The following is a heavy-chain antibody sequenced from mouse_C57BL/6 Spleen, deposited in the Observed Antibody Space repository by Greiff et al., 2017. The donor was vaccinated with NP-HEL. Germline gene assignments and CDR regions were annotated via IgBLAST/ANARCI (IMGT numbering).Heavy chain of an antibody. CDR1: GYTFTSYW. V-gene: IGHV1-69*01. CDR3: ARLLRSYAMDY. Sequence: VQLQQSGAELVMPGASVKLSCKASGYTFTSYWMHWVKQRPGQGLEWIGEIDPSDSNTNYNQKFKGKSTLTVDKSSSTADMQLSSLTAEDSAVYDCARLLRSYAMDYWGQGTSVTVSS. D-gene: IGHD1-1*01. J-gene: IGHJ4*01. CDR2: IDPSDSNT.